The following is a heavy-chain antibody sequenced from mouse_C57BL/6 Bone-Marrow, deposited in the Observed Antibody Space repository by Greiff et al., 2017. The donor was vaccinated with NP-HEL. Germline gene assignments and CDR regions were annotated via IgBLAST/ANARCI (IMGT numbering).Heavy chain of an antibody. CDR2: IDPSDSYT. J-gene: IGHJ2*01. D-gene: IGHD3-2*02. CDR1: GYTFTSYW. V-gene: IGHV1-69*01. Sequence: VQLQQPGAELVMPGASVKLSCKASGYTFTSYWMHWVKQRPGQGLEWIGEIDPSDSYTNYNQKFKGKSTLTVDKSSSTAYMQLSSLTSEDSAVYYCARHSSGYGYWGKGTTLTVSS. CDR3: ARHSSGYGY.